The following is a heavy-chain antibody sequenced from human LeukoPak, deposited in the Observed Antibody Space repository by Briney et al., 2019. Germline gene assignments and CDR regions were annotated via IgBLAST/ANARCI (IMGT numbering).Heavy chain of an antibody. V-gene: IGHV1-58*02. J-gene: IGHJ4*02. CDR1: GFTFTSSA. Sequence: GASVKVSCKASGFTFTSSAMQWVRQARGQRLEWIGWIVVGSGNTNYAQKFQERVTITRDMSTSTAYMELSSLRSEDTAVYYCARDGSSGSILGEFDYWGQGTLVTVSS. CDR3: ARDGSSGSILGEFDY. CDR2: IVVGSGNT. D-gene: IGHD6-19*01.